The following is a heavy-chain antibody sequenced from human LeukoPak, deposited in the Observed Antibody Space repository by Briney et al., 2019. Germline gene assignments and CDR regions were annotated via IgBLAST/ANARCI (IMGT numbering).Heavy chain of an antibody. CDR2: ISGSGGST. CDR1: GFTFSTYA. Sequence: GGSLRLSCAASGFTFSTYAMSWVRQASGKGLEWVSAISGSGGSTYYADSVKGRFTISRDNSKNTLYLQMNSLRAEDTAVYYRAKEGTMVRDFDYWGQGTLVTVSS. D-gene: IGHD3-10*01. J-gene: IGHJ4*02. V-gene: IGHV3-23*01. CDR3: AKEGTMVRDFDY.